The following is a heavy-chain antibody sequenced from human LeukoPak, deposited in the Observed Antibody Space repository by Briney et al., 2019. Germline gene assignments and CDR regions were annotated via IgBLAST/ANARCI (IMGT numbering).Heavy chain of an antibody. CDR1: GIIFGSHG. Sequence: GGSLRLSCAASGIIFGSHGMAWVRQAPGKGLEWVSSINPNGDRTFHADFVKGRFTISRDNSKNTVSLHMNSLRAEDSAIYRCARAYDKAYDYWGQGTLVTVSS. D-gene: IGHD2-21*01. V-gene: IGHV3-23*01. J-gene: IGHJ4*02. CDR3: ARAYDKAYDY. CDR2: INPNGDRT.